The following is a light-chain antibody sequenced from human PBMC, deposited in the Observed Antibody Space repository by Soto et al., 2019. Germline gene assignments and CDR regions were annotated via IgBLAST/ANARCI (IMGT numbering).Light chain of an antibody. J-gene: IGKJ4*01. CDR1: QGIGDT. V-gene: IGKV3-15*01. CDR2: DTS. Sequence: EVVMRQSPATLSVSPGAGATLSCRASQGIGDTLAWYQHKPGQTPRLLIYDTSTRDTGAPTRFSGSRSGAEFTLTINSLQSEDFEVSYCQPYNIWPLTFGGGTKVDIK. CDR3: QPYNIWPLT.